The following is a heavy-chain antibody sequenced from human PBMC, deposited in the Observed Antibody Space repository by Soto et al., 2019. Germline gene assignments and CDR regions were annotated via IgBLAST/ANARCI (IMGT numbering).Heavy chain of an antibody. V-gene: IGHV3-48*03. Sequence: VASLRLSCVHSGFVFKKYEMNWVRQAPWKGLEWISYISNSGNTIYVADSMRGRFTISRDNAKNSLFLQMNSLRADDTAVYYCARDIDNRDYYYGLDVWGQGTTVTVSS. CDR3: ARDIDNRDYYYGLDV. CDR1: GFVFKKYE. J-gene: IGHJ6*02. CDR2: ISNSGNTI. D-gene: IGHD1-20*01.